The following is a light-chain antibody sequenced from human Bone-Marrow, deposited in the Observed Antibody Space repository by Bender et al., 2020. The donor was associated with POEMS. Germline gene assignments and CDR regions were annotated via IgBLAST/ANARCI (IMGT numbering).Light chain of an antibody. CDR1: DSNFGGNN. CDR2: SNY. CDR3: QSFDTRLTASV. J-gene: IGLJ2*01. V-gene: IGLV1-44*01. Sequence: QSVLTQPPSASGTPGQSVIISCSGTDSNFGGNNVNWYQHLPGTAPRLVVYSNYQRPSGVPARFSGSNSGNTATLTISGLQSGDEADYYCQSFDTRLTASVFGGGTKLTVL.